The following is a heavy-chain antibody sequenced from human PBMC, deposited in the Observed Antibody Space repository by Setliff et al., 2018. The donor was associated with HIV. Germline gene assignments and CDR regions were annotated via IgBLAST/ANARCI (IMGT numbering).Heavy chain of an antibody. CDR3: ARDHDYGDLSRNWFYMDV. CDR2: INTNTGNP. V-gene: IGHV7-4-1*02. J-gene: IGHJ6*03. CDR1: GYTFLNYG. D-gene: IGHD4-17*01. Sequence: GASVKVSCKASGYTFLNYGISWVRQTPGRGLEWMGWINTNTGNPTYAQDFTGRFVFSLDTSVSTAYLQISSLKAEDTAVYYCARDHDYGDLSRNWFYMDVWGKGTTVTVSS.